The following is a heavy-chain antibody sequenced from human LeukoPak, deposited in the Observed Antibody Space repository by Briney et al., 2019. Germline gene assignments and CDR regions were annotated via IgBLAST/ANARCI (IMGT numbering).Heavy chain of an antibody. Sequence: GGSLRLSCAASGFTCSNYWMRWVRRAPGKGLEWVANIKWEGSERFYVDSMKGRFSISRDNAQNSLDLQVTNLTTDDTAVYYCAGDPNNGYHTKWGQGTLVTVSS. D-gene: IGHD5-18*01. CDR1: GFTCSNYW. CDR2: IKWEGSER. CDR3: AGDPNNGYHTK. J-gene: IGHJ4*02. V-gene: IGHV3-7*01.